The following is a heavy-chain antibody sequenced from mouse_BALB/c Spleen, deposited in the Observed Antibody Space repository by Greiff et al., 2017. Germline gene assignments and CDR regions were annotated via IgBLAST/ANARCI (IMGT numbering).Heavy chain of an antibody. D-gene: IGHD2-1*01. CDR2: IYPGDGST. V-gene: IGHV1S56*01. CDR1: GYTFTSYY. CDR3: ARRGYYGFAY. Sequence: QVQLQQSGPELVKPGASVKMSCKASGYTFTSYYIHWVKQRPGQGLEWIGWIYPGDGSTKYNEKFKGKTTLTADKSSSTAYMLLSSLTSEDSAIYFCARRGYYGFAYWGQGTLVTVSA. J-gene: IGHJ3*01.